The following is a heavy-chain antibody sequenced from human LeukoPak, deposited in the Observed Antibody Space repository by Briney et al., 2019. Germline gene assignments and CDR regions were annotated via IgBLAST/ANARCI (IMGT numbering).Heavy chain of an antibody. D-gene: IGHD1-26*01. Sequence: GGSLRLSCAASGFTFSNYGMHWVRQAPGKGLEGVAVISYDGSDNYYADSVKGRFTISRDNSKNTLYLQMNSLRAEDTAVYYCAKVSRQWELVYWFDPWGQGTLVTVSS. V-gene: IGHV3-30*18. CDR1: GFTFSNYG. CDR3: AKVSRQWELVYWFDP. CDR2: ISYDGSDN. J-gene: IGHJ5*02.